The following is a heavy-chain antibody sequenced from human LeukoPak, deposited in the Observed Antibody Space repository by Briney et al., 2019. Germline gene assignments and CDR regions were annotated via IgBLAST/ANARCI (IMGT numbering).Heavy chain of an antibody. V-gene: IGHV1-2*02. Sequence: ASMKVSCKASGYTFTGHYMHWVRQAPGQGLEWMGWINPNSGGTNYAQKFQGRVTMTRDTSISTAYMELSRLRSEDTAVYYCASGRTDIVVVPATLRNYYFDYWGQGTLVTVSS. J-gene: IGHJ4*02. D-gene: IGHD2-2*01. CDR1: GYTFTGHY. CDR2: INPNSGGT. CDR3: ASGRTDIVVVPATLRNYYFDY.